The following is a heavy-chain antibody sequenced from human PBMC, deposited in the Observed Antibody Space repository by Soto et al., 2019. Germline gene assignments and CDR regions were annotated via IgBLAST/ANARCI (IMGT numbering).Heavy chain of an antibody. CDR1: GFTLRDND. J-gene: IGHJ4*02. CDR2: IRSSSTYI. Sequence: QVQLVESGGGLVKPGGSLRLSCADSGFTLRDNDMTWVGQAPGKGLEWVSYIRSSSTYINYADSVKGRFTISRDNAQNSLYLQMNSLRVDDTAVYYCARVTKYSSGIDYWGQGTLVTVSS. D-gene: IGHD6-19*01. V-gene: IGHV3-11*05. CDR3: ARVTKYSSGIDY.